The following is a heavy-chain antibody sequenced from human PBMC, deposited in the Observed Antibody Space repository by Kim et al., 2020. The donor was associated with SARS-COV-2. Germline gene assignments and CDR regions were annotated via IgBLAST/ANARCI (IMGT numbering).Heavy chain of an antibody. CDR3: ARDMGIVATSGHYYYYYGMDV. D-gene: IGHD5-12*01. CDR1: GFTVSSNY. J-gene: IGHJ6*02. Sequence: GGSLRRSCAASGFTVSSNYMSWVRQAPGKGLEWVSVIYSGGSTYYADSVKGRFTISRDNSKNTLYLQMNSLRAEDTAVYYCARDMGIVATSGHYYYYYGMDVWGQGTTVTVSS. CDR2: IYSGGST. V-gene: IGHV3-53*01.